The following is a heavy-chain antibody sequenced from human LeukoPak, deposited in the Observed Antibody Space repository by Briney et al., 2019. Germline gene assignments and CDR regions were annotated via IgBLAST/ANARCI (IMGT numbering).Heavy chain of an antibody. D-gene: IGHD6-13*01. V-gene: IGHV3-30*02. CDR3: ARERIAAAGYFDY. CDR1: GFTFSSYG. Sequence: PGGSLRLSCAASGFTFSSYGVHWVRQAPGKGLEWVAFIRYDGSNKYYADSVKGRFTISRDNSKNTLYLQMNSLRAEDTAVYYCARERIAAAGYFDYWGQGTLVTVSS. J-gene: IGHJ4*02. CDR2: IRYDGSNK.